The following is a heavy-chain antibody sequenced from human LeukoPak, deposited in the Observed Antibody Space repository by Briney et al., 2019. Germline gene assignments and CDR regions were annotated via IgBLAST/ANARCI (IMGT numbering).Heavy chain of an antibody. J-gene: IGHJ4*02. D-gene: IGHD5-24*01. V-gene: IGHV3-21*01. CDR1: GFTFSSYT. CDR2: ISSTSSYR. CDR3: ASSTDGYNLGTGGVDH. Sequence: GGSLSLSCAASGFTFSSYTMNWVRQAPGKGLEWASCISSTSSYRYYAGSVKGRFTISRDNAKNSLYLQMNSLRAEDTAVYYCASSTDGYNLGTGGVDHWGQGTLVTVSS.